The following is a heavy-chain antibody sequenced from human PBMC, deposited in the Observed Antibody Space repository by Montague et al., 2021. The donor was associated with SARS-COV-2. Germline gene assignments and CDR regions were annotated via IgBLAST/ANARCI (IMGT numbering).Heavy chain of an antibody. CDR1: GGSFNSHY. CDR2: VNNSGST. D-gene: IGHD3-22*01. V-gene: IGHV4-34*01. J-gene: IGHJ6*03. Sequence: SETLSLTCAVYGGSFNSHYWSWIRQPPGKGMEWIGVVNNSGSTNYNPSLKSRVTISVDTSKNQFSLKLHSVTAADTAVYYCARGRIAVSMIVVGWTGASCCMDVWGKGTTVTVSS. CDR3: ARGRIAVSMIVVGWTGASCCMDV.